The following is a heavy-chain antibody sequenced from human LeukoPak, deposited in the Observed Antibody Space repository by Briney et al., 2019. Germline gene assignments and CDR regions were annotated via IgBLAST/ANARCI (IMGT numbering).Heavy chain of an antibody. J-gene: IGHJ4*02. D-gene: IGHD3/OR15-3a*01. CDR2: INSDGSSR. V-gene: IGHV3-74*01. CDR1: GFTFSNYW. CDR3: ARDRDWSFDY. Sequence: PGGSLRLSCAASGFTFSNYWMHWVRQTPGKGLVWVSRINSDGSSRNYADSVKGRFTISRDNAKNSLYLEMNSLRVEDTAIYYCARDRDWSFDYWGQGTLVTVSS.